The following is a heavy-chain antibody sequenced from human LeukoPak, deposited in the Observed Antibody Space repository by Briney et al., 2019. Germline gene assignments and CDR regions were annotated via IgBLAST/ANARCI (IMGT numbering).Heavy chain of an antibody. D-gene: IGHD5-18*01. J-gene: IGHJ4*02. V-gene: IGHV3-74*01. Sequence: GGSLRLSCAASGFTFNSYWMTWVRQPPGKGLVWVSRSNRDDSVTNYADSVKGRFTISRDNAKNTLYLQMNSLRAEDTAVYYCASNVDTAMANPFDYWGQGTLVTVSS. CDR3: ASNVDTAMANPFDY. CDR2: SNRDDSVT. CDR1: GFTFNSYW.